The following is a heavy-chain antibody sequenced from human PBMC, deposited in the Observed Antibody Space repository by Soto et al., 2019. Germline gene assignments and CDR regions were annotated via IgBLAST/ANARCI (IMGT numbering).Heavy chain of an antibody. D-gene: IGHD1-26*01. Sequence: GGSLILSCAASGFTFSTCAMHWVRQAPGKGLEWVAIISYDGSNNYYADSVKGRFTISRDNSKNTLYLQMNSLRAEDTAVYYCAREDTTLVTDLDYWGQGTLVTVSS. CDR1: GFTFSTCA. J-gene: IGHJ4*02. V-gene: IGHV3-30-3*01. CDR2: ISYDGSNN. CDR3: AREDTTLVTDLDY.